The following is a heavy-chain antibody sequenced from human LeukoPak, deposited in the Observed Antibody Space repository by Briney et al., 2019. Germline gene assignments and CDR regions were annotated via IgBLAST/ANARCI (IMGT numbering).Heavy chain of an antibody. CDR2: MNHNRGNT. CDR3: AREASYYIDY. D-gene: IGHD1-26*01. V-gene: IGHV1-8*01. CDR1: GYTFTSYD. J-gene: IGHJ4*02. Sequence: ASVKVSCKASGYTFTSYDINWVRQDTGQGREWMGWMNHNRGNTGYAQKLQGRVTMTRNTSISTAYMELSSLRYEDTAVYYCAREASYYIDYWGQGTLVTVSS.